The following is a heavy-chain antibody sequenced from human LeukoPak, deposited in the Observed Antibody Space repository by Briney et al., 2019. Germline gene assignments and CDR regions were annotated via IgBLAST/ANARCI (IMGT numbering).Heavy chain of an antibody. J-gene: IGHJ3*02. CDR1: GFTFDDYA. V-gene: IGHV3-9*01. CDR3: AKDSREWELLGDAFDI. Sequence: GGSLRLSCAASGFTFDDYAMHWVRQAPGKGLEWVSGISWNSGSIGYADSVKGRFTISRDNAKNSLYLQMNSLRAEDTASYYCAKDSREWELLGDAFDIWGQGTMVTVSS. CDR2: ISWNSGSI. D-gene: IGHD1-26*01.